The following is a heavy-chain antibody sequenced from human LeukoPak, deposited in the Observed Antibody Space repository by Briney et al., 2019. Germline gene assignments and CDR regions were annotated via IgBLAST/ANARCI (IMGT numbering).Heavy chain of an antibody. D-gene: IGHD1-26*01. Sequence: GSLRLSCAASGFTFSSYWMSWVRQAPGKGLEWLGSLYYSGSTYYNPSLKSRVTISVDTSKNQFSLKLSSVTAADTAVYYCATSSGNYYYWGQGTLVTVSS. V-gene: IGHV4-59*05. J-gene: IGHJ4*02. CDR2: LYYSGST. CDR3: ATSSGNYYY. CDR1: GFTFSSYW.